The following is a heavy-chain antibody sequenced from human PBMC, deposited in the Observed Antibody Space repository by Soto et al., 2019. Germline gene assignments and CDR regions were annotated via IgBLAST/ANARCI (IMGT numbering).Heavy chain of an antibody. CDR2: ISGSGGRT. CDR1: GFTFSSYA. CDR3: AKDYYDSSGYSDY. V-gene: IGHV3-23*01. D-gene: IGHD3-22*01. Sequence: ESGGGLVQPGGSLRLSCAASGFTFSSYAMSWVRQAPGKGLEWVSAISGSGGRTYYADFVKGRFTISRANSKNTVYLQMNSLRAEDTAVYYCAKDYYDSSGYSDYWGQGTLVTVSS. J-gene: IGHJ4*02.